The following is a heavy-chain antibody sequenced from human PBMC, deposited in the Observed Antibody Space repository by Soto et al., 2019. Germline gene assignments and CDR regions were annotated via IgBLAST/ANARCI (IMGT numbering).Heavy chain of an antibody. CDR2: IYHSGST. CDR3: ARAAYNVDY. J-gene: IGHJ4*02. D-gene: IGHD1-1*01. CDR1: GGSISSTNW. V-gene: IGHV4-4*02. Sequence: SETLSLTCAVSGGSISSTNWWTWVRQPPGKGLEWIGEIYHSGSTNYNASLKSRVTISVDNAKNQFSLNLKSLTAADTAVYYCARAAYNVDYWGQGTLVTVSS.